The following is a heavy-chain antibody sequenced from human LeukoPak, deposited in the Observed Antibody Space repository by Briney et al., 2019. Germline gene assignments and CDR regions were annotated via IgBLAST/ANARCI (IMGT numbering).Heavy chain of an antibody. Sequence: GASLRLSCAASGFTFSSYAMSWVRQAPGKGLEWVSAISGSGGSTYYADSVKGRSTISRDNSKNTLYLQMNSLRAEDTAVYYCAKAYYDILTGYYAPDAFDIWGQGTMVTVSS. CDR3: AKAYYDILTGYYAPDAFDI. CDR1: GFTFSSYA. V-gene: IGHV3-23*01. D-gene: IGHD3-9*01. J-gene: IGHJ3*02. CDR2: ISGSGGST.